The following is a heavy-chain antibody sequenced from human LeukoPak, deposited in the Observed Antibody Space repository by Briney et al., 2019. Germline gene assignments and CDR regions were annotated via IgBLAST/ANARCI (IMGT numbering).Heavy chain of an antibody. CDR2: INQDVSEI. CDR1: GFTVSSNY. D-gene: IGHD2-15*01. V-gene: IGHV3-7*01. CDR3: ARDLRADSSFSPFDY. Sequence: TGGSLRLSCAASGFTVSSNYMSWVRQAPGKGLEWVANINQDVSEINYVDSVKGRFTISRDNGKNSLYLQMNSLRAEDTAVYYCARDLRADSSFSPFDYWGQGTLVTVSS. J-gene: IGHJ4*02.